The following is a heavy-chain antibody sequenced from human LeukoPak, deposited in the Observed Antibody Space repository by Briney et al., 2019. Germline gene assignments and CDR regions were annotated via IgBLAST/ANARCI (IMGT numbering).Heavy chain of an antibody. CDR1: GGAFSSYA. CDR2: IIPIFGTA. V-gene: IGHV1-69*13. D-gene: IGHD2-8*01. Sequence: SVKVSCKASGGAFSSYAISWVRQAPGQGLEWMGGIIPIFGTANYAQKFQGRVTITADESTSTAYMELSSLRSEDTAVYYCARGATILVPHFDYWGQGPLVTVSS. CDR3: ARGATILVPHFDY. J-gene: IGHJ4*02.